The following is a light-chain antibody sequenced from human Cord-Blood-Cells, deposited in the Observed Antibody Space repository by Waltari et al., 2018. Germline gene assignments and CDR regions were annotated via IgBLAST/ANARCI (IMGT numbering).Light chain of an antibody. Sequence: DIVMTQTPLPPSVTPEQPASISCTSTQSLLHSDGTTYFYLYLQKPGHSPQILIYDVSSQFSRVPARFSGSGSGREVKLKISRVEAEDVGVYYCMQGIHLPWTFGQGTKVEIK. CDR1: QSLLHSDGTTY. CDR3: MQGIHLPWT. J-gene: IGKJ1*01. V-gene: IGKV2-29*02. CDR2: DVS.